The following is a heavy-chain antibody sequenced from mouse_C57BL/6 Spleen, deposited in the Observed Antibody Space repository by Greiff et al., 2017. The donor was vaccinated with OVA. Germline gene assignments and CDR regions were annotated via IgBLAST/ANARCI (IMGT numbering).Heavy chain of an antibody. V-gene: IGHV3-6*01. Sequence: EVKLQESGPGLVKPSQSLSLTCSVTGYSITSGYYWNWIRQFPGNILEWMGYISSDGSNNYNPSLKNRISITRDTSKNQFLLKVNSATTEDTATYYCAREGGGYWGQGTTLTVSS. J-gene: IGHJ2*01. CDR3: AREGGGY. CDR2: ISSDGSN. CDR1: GYSITSGYY.